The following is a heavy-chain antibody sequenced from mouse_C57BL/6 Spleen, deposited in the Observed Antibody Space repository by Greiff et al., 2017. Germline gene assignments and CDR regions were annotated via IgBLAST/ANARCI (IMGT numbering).Heavy chain of an antibody. CDR2: INYDGSST. Sequence: EVQLVESEGGLVQPGSSMKLSCTASGFTFSDYYMAWVRQVPEKGLEWVANINYDGSSTYYLDSLKSRFIISRDNAKNILYLQMSSLKSEDTATYYCAREGLNWYFDVWGTGTTVTVSS. V-gene: IGHV5-16*01. J-gene: IGHJ1*03. D-gene: IGHD3-1*01. CDR3: AREGLNWYFDV. CDR1: GFTFSDYY.